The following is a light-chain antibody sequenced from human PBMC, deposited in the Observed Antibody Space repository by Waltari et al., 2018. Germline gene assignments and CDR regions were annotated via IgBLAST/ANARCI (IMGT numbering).Light chain of an antibody. CDR1: TSDIGAYNL. J-gene: IGLJ2*01. CDR3: CSYTGTATFLL. CDR2: EAT. V-gene: IGLV2-23*02. Sequence: QSALTQPASVSGSPGQSITISCTGTTSDIGAYNLISWYQQYPGRVPKLIIYEATKRPSWVSYRFSGSKSGNTASLTISGLLAEDEADYYCCSYTGTATFLLFGGGTKLTVL.